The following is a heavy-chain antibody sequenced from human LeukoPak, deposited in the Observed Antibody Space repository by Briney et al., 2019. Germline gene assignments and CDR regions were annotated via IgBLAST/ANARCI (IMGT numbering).Heavy chain of an antibody. CDR2: IYTSGST. J-gene: IGHJ5*02. D-gene: IGHD3-3*01. V-gene: IGHV4-4*07. CDR3: ARDKGLEWLLYNWFDP. Sequence: SETLSLTCTVSGGSISSYYWSWIRQPAGKGLEWIGRIYTSGSTNYNPSLKSRVTMSVDTPKNQFSLKLSSVTAADTAVYYCARDKGLEWLLYNWFDPWGREPWSPSPQ. CDR1: GGSISSYY.